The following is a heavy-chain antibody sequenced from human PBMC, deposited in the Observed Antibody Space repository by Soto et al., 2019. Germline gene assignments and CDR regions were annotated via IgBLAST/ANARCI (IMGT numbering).Heavy chain of an antibody. Sequence: GESLKISCKGSGYSFTNYWIAWVRQMPGKGLEYMGIIYPSDSTTRYSPSFQGQVTISADKSISTAYLQWNSLKASDTDMYYCARHGFYGDYSSNYFDPWGQGTLVTVSS. CDR3: ARHGFYGDYSSNYFDP. CDR1: GYSFTNYW. J-gene: IGHJ5*02. V-gene: IGHV5-51*01. CDR2: IYPSDSTT. D-gene: IGHD4-17*01.